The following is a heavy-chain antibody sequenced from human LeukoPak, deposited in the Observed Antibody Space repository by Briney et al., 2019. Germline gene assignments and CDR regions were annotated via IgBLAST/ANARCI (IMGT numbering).Heavy chain of an antibody. J-gene: IGHJ3*02. CDR2: ISWYSDSI. Sequence: GRSLRLSCATSGFTFDDYAMHWVRQAPGKGLEWVSGISWYSDSIGYADSVKGRFTVSRDNAKNSLYLQMNSLRAEDTALYYCAKALYYDYSGYTNDAFDIWGQGTMVTVSS. V-gene: IGHV3-9*01. D-gene: IGHD3-22*01. CDR3: AKALYYDYSGYTNDAFDI. CDR1: GFTFDDYA.